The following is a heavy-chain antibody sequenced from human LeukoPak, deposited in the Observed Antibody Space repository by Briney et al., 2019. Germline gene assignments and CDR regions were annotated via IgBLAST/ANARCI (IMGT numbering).Heavy chain of an antibody. J-gene: IGHJ4*02. CDR2: IRYDGSNK. Sequence: GGSLRLSCAASGFTFSSYGMHWVRQAPGKGLEWVAFIRYDGSNKYYADSVKGRFAISRDNSKNTLYLQMNSLRAEDTAVYYCAKERDTAMVTIDYWGQGTLVTVSS. CDR1: GFTFSSYG. CDR3: AKERDTAMVTIDY. V-gene: IGHV3-30*02. D-gene: IGHD5-18*01.